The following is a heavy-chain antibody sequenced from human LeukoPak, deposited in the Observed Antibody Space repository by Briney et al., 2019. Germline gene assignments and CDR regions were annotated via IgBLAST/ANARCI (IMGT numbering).Heavy chain of an antibody. CDR2: MYYSGST. Sequence: SETLSLTCTVSGGSISSYYWSWIRQPPGKGLELIGYMYYSGSTNYNPSLKSRVTISVDTSKNQFSLKLSSVTAADTAVYYCARAKQLWSNQYYHNMDVWGKGTTVTVSS. J-gene: IGHJ6*03. D-gene: IGHD5-18*01. V-gene: IGHV4-59*01. CDR1: GGSISSYY. CDR3: ARAKQLWSNQYYHNMDV.